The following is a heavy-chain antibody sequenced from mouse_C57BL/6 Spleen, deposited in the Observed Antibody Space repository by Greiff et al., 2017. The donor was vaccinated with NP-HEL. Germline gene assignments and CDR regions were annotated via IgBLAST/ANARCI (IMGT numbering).Heavy chain of an antibody. CDR1: GYSFTGYY. J-gene: IGHJ4*01. Sequence: EVQLQQSGPELVKPGASVKISCKASGYSFTGYYMNWVKQSPEKSLEWIGEINPSTGGTTYNQKFKAKATLTVDKSSSTAYIQLKSLTSEDSAVYYCARGGGTSYYYAMDYWGQGTSVTVSS. V-gene: IGHV1-42*01. D-gene: IGHD2-14*01. CDR2: INPSTGGT. CDR3: ARGGGTSYYYAMDY.